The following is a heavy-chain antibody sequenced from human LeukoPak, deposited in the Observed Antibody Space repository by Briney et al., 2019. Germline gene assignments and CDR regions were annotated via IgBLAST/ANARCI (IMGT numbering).Heavy chain of an antibody. Sequence: SETLSLTCTVSGGSISSGGYYWSWIRQHPGKGLEWIGYIYYSGSTYYNPPLKSRVTISVDTSKNQFSLKLSSVTAADTAVYYCARGCMGWLHRKGWFDPWGQGTLVTASS. CDR2: IYYSGST. V-gene: IGHV4-31*03. CDR3: ARGCMGWLHRKGWFDP. J-gene: IGHJ5*02. D-gene: IGHD5-24*01. CDR1: GGSISSGGYY.